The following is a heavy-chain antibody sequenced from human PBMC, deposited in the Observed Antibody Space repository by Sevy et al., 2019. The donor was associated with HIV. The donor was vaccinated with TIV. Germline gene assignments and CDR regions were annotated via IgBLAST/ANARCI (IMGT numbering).Heavy chain of an antibody. CDR1: VFTFSNFG. J-gene: IGHJ4*02. V-gene: IGHV3-30*02. CDR3: AKDLAGPGRRYFDY. D-gene: IGHD6-13*01. Sequence: GGSLRLSCTASVFTFSNFGMHWVRQVPGKGLEWVTFIRYDGSDKYYAASVKGRFTISRDDSKNTLYLQMDSLRAEDTVIYYCAKDLAGPGRRYFDYWGQGTLVTVSS. CDR2: IRYDGSDK.